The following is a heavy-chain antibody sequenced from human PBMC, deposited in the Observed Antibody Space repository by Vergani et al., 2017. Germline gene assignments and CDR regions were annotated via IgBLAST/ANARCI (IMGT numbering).Heavy chain of an antibody. CDR2: INSDGDST. J-gene: IGHJ6*03. CDR1: VFTSSNYW. V-gene: IGHV3-74*01. D-gene: IGHD1-26*01. CDR3: AKDGWELLDYFYYMDV. Sequence: EVQRVESGGGLVQPGGPLRLSCTASVFTSSNYWMQCVRQAPGKGLMWVSRINSDGDSTSYADSVKGRFTISRDNTKNTLYLQMDSMGAEDTAVYCCAKDGWELLDYFYYMDVWGKGTTVTVSS.